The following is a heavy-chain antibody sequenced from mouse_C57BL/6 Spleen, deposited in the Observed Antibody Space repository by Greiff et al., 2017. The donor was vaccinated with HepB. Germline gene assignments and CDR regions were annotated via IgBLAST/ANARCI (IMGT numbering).Heavy chain of an antibody. Sequence: VQLQQSGAELARPGASVKLSCKASGYTFTSYGISWVKKRTGQGLEWIGEIYPRSGNTYYNEKFKGKATLTADKYSSTAYMELRGLTSEDSAVYFCAHLLGCGSSRFAYWGQGTLVTVSA. CDR3: AHLLGCGSSRFAY. J-gene: IGHJ3*01. CDR2: IYPRSGNT. V-gene: IGHV1-81*01. D-gene: IGHD1-1*01. CDR1: GYTFTSYG.